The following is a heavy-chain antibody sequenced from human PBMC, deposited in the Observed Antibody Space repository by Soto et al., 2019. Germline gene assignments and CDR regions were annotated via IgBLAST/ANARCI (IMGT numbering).Heavy chain of an antibody. CDR3: ARESCTSASCPWGWFDP. CDR1: GGSISSGDYY. D-gene: IGHD2-2*01. Sequence: QVQLQESGPGLVKPSQTLSLTCTVSGGSISSGDYYWSWIRQPPGKGREWIGNIDYSGSTYYPASLESRVTISVDRAKNQFSLKLSSVTATDTAIYYCARESCTSASCPWGWFDPWGQGTLVTVSS. CDR2: IDYSGST. J-gene: IGHJ5*02. V-gene: IGHV4-30-4*01.